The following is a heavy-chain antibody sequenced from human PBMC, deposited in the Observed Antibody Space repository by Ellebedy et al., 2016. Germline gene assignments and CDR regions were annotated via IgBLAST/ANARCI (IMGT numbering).Heavy chain of an antibody. CDR3: ARGEEFEESLTGYYVRDWYFDL. Sequence: SETLSLXXAVYGGSFSGYYWSWIRQPPGKGLEWIGEINHSGSTNYNPSLKSRVTISVDTSKNQFSLKLSSVTAADTAVYYCARGEEFEESLTGYYVRDWYFDLWGRGTLVTVSS. D-gene: IGHD3-9*01. J-gene: IGHJ2*01. V-gene: IGHV4-34*01. CDR2: INHSGST. CDR1: GGSFSGYY.